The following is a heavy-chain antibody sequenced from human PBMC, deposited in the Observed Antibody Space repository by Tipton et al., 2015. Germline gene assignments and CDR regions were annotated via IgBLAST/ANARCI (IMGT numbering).Heavy chain of an antibody. V-gene: IGHV4-61*01. CDR3: ATGRSIAARPFDY. D-gene: IGHD6-6*01. Sequence: TLSLTCTVSGGSVSSGSYYWSWIRQPPGKGLEWIGYISFSDTTHYNPSLKSRITISLNTSKNQFSLKMSSVTAADTAVYYCATGRSIAARPFDYWGQGTLVTVSS. CDR2: ISFSDTT. J-gene: IGHJ4*02. CDR1: GGSVSSGSYY.